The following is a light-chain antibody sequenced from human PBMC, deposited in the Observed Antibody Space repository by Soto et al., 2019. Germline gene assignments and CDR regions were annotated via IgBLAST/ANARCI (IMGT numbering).Light chain of an antibody. CDR1: QSLNTK. J-gene: IGKJ3*01. V-gene: IGKV3D-15*01. CDR3: QQHNDWPLT. Sequence: EIVMTQSPATLSVSPGERATLSFRASQSLNTKVAWYQQKPGQAPRLLIYDATTRAAGIPARFGGSGSGTEFTLTINSLQSEDFAVYYCQQHNDWPLTFGPGTKVDLK. CDR2: DAT.